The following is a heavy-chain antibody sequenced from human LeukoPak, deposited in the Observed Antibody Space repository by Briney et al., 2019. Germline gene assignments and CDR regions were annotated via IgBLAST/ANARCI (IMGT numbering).Heavy chain of an antibody. Sequence: HPGGSLRLSCSVSGFTFSNYAMPWVRQAPGKGPEWVSLISGGSGNIYYVDSVKGRFTISRDNSKNTLYVQMTSLRAEDTAIYYCAKGSDYYGSVTSKKTDWGQGTLVTVSS. J-gene: IGHJ4*02. V-gene: IGHV3-23*01. D-gene: IGHD3-10*01. CDR3: AKGSDYYGSVTSKKTD. CDR2: ISGGSGNI. CDR1: GFTFSNYA.